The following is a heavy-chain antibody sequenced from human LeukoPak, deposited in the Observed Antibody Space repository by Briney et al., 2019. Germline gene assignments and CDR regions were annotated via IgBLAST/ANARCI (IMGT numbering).Heavy chain of an antibody. CDR2: INHSGSS. J-gene: IGHJ6*02. D-gene: IGHD3-16*02. Sequence: SETLSLTCAVYGGSFSDYYWSWIRQPPGKGLEWIGEINHSGSSNYNPSLKSRVTISVDTSKNQFSLKLRSVTAADTAGYYWPRVAVAMITFGGVIEQRYYGMDVWGQGTTVTVSS. CDR1: GGSFSDYY. CDR3: PRVAVAMITFGGVIEQRYYGMDV. V-gene: IGHV4-34*01.